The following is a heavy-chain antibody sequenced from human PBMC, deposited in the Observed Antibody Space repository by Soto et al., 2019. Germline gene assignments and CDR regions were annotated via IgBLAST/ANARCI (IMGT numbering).Heavy chain of an antibody. Sequence: VHLLESGGGLLRPGGSLKLSCATSGVGFSNYGMSWVRQAPGKGLEWVSGISASGDSTYYADPVKGRFTISGDNTKRTLYLQMNSLRAEDTAIYYCSTDPRGPDYWGQGTQVTVS. J-gene: IGHJ4*02. CDR2: ISASGDST. CDR1: GVGFSNYG. CDR3: STDPRGPDY. V-gene: IGHV3-23*01.